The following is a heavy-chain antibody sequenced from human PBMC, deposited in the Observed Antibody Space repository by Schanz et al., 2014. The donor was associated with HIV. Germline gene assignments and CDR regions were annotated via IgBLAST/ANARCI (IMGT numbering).Heavy chain of an antibody. CDR2: IWYDGSNK. Sequence: VQLLESGGGLVQPGGSLRLSCAASGFTFSSYGMHWVRQAPGKGLEWVAVIWYDGSNKYYADSVKGRFTISRDNSKNTLYLQMNSLRAEDTAVYYCARGSGPYYYYYGMDVWGQGTTVTVSS. J-gene: IGHJ6*02. D-gene: IGHD3-10*01. CDR3: ARGSGPYYYYYGMDV. CDR1: GFTFSSYG. V-gene: IGHV3-33*08.